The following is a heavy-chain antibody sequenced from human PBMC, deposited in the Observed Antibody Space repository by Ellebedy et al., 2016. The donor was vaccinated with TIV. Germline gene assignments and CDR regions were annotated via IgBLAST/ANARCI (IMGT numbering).Heavy chain of an antibody. CDR1: GDTFTNHG. Sequence: AASVKVSCKASGDTFTNHGITWVRQPPGHGREWMGWVSAYNGDIKYDQKFQDGVPMTTDTSTSSSYIELRSPRSDDSAVYFGATGRSMDRGFDYWGQGTLVTVSS. CDR3: ATGRSMDRGFDY. V-gene: IGHV1-18*01. J-gene: IGHJ4*02. CDR2: VSAYNGDI. D-gene: IGHD3-10*01.